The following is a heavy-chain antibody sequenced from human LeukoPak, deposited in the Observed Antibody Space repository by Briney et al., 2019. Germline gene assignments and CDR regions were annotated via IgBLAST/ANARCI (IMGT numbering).Heavy chain of an antibody. V-gene: IGHV3-33*01. CDR1: GFTFSSYG. J-gene: IGHJ6*04. CDR2: IWYDGSNK. CDR3: ARDGGYSSSWSYYYYGMDV. D-gene: IGHD6-13*01. Sequence: GRSLRFSCAASGFTFSSYGMHWVRQAPGKGLEWVAVIWYDGSNKYYADSVKGRFTISRDNSKNTLYLQMNSLRAEDTAVYYCARDGGYSSSWSYYYYGMDVWGKGTTVTVSS.